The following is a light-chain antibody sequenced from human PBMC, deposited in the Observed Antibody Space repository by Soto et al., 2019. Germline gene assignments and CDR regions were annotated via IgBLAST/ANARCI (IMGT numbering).Light chain of an antibody. V-gene: IGKV1-39*01. CDR3: QQNYRLPLT. CDR2: GAS. CDR1: QSIRNY. J-gene: IGKJ4*01. Sequence: DIQMTQSPSSLSASVGDRVTITCRASQSIRNYLTWYQRRPGKAPKLLISGASSLLGGVPSRFSGTGSGTDFTLTISSLQPEDFATYYCQQNYRLPLTFGGGTKVDIK.